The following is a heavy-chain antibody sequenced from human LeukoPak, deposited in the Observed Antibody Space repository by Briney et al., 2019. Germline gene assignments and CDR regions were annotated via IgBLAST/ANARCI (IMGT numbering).Heavy chain of an antibody. D-gene: IGHD5-18*01. CDR1: GGSFSGYY. CDR3: ARAIQLWSRRGPVLDAFDN. J-gene: IGHJ3*02. V-gene: IGHV4-34*01. Sequence: SETLSLTCAVSGGSFSGYYWSWIRQPPGKGLEWIGEINHSGSTNYNPSLKSRVTISVDTSKNQFSLKLSSVTAADTAVYYCARAIQLWSRRGPVLDAFDNWGQGTMVTVSS. CDR2: INHSGST.